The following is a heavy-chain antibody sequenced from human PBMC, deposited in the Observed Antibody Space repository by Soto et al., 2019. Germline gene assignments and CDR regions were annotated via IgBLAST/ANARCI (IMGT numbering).Heavy chain of an antibody. Sequence: SETLSLTCTVSGGSINSGDYYWTWVRQPPGKGLEWIGNIFHSGSTYYTPSLQSRVTISLDTSKNHFSLKLSSVTPADTAVYYCARDLYYGSGTYYNFYSGMDVWGQGTTVTVSS. CDR1: GGSINSGDYY. J-gene: IGHJ6*02. D-gene: IGHD3-10*01. V-gene: IGHV4-30-4*01. CDR3: ARDLYYGSGTYYNFYSGMDV. CDR2: IFHSGST.